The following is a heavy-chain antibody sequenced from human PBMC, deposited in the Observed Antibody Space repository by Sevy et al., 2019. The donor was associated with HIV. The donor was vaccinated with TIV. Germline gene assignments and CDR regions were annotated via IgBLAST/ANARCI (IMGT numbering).Heavy chain of an antibody. D-gene: IGHD2-8*01. Sequence: GGSLRLSCAVSGFIVSSNYMTWVRQAPGKGLEWVSKISSSGSSIYYADSVKGRFTISRDNAKNSLNLQMNSLRAEDTAVYYCTRNGGAFDNGFDPWGQGTLVTVSS. V-gene: IGHV3-48*03. J-gene: IGHJ5*02. CDR3: TRNGGAFDNGFDP. CDR2: ISSSGSSI. CDR1: GFIVSSNY.